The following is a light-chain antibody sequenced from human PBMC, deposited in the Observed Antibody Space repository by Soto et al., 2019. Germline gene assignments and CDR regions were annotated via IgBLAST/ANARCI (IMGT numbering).Light chain of an antibody. Sequence: QSVLTQPPSASGTPGQRVTISCSGSSSNIGSNYVFWYQQLPGAAPKLLIYSHNIRPSGVPDRFSGSTSGTSASLAISGLRSEDEADYHCAAWDDGLSGVVFGGGTKLTVL. J-gene: IGLJ2*01. CDR3: AAWDDGLSGVV. CDR1: SSNIGSNY. CDR2: SHN. V-gene: IGLV1-47*02.